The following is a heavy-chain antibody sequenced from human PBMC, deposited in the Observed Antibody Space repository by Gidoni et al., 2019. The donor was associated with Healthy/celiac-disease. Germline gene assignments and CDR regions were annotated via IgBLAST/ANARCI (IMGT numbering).Heavy chain of an antibody. V-gene: IGHV3-53*04. CDR2: IYSGGST. CDR1: GFTVSSTY. CDR3: ARAFYCGGDCYSAPAFDI. D-gene: IGHD2-21*02. J-gene: IGHJ3*02. Sequence: EVQLVESGGGLVQPGGSLRLSCAASGFTVSSTYMSWVRQAPGKGLEWVSVIYSGGSTYYADSVKGRFTISRHNSKNTLYLQMNSLRAEDTAVYYCARAFYCGGDCYSAPAFDIWGQGTMVTVSS.